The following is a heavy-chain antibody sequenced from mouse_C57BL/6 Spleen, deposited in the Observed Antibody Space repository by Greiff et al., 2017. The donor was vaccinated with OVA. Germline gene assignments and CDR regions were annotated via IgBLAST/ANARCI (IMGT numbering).Heavy chain of an antibody. CDR3: ARGPNYYGSRGWYFDV. CDR1: GYTFTSYW. CDR2: INPSNGGT. D-gene: IGHD1-1*01. Sequence: QVQLQQPGTELVKPGASVKLSCKASGYTFTSYWMHWVKQRPGQGLEWIGNINPSNGGTNYNEKFKSKATLTVDKSSSTAYMQLSSLTSEDSAVYYCARGPNYYGSRGWYFDVWGTGTTGTVSS. J-gene: IGHJ1*03. V-gene: IGHV1-53*01.